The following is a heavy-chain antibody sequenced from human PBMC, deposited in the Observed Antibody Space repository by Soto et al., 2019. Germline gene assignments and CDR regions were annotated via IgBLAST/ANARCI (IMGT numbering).Heavy chain of an antibody. J-gene: IGHJ6*02. CDR2: VSYDGNHK. CDR3: AKDVGQQLVLNYGMDV. CDR1: GFTFRSFG. V-gene: IGHV3-30*18. D-gene: IGHD6-13*01. Sequence: GGSLRLSCGSSGFTFRSFGMYWVRQAPGKGLELVAVVSYDGNHKYYADSVKGRFTVSRDNAKNMLYLQMNSLRGEDTAVYYCAKDVGQQLVLNYGMDVWGQGTTVTVSS.